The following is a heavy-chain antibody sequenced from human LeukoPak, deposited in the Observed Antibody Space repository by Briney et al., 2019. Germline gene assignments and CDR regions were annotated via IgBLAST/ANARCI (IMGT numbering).Heavy chain of an antibody. V-gene: IGHV1-8*01. Sequence: ASVKVSCKASGYTFTSYDINWVRQATGQGLEWMGWMNPNSGNTGYAQKFQGRVTMTRNTSISTAYMELSSLRSEDTAVYYCAGGWVPAAIYYYGMDVWGQGTTVTVSS. CDR3: AGGWVPAAIYYYGMDV. CDR2: MNPNSGNT. D-gene: IGHD2-2*01. J-gene: IGHJ6*02. CDR1: GYTFTSYD.